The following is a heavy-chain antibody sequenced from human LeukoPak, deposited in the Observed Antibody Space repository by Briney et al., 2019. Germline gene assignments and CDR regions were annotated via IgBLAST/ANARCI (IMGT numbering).Heavy chain of an antibody. J-gene: IGHJ4*02. Sequence: GGSLRLSCAASGFIFRSYAMSWVRQAPGKGLEWVSAISGSGGSTNNADSVKGQFTISRDNSKNTLYLEMNSLRAEDTAVYYCAKGQSSGWYSTYDYWGQGTLATVSS. CDR2: ISGSGGST. D-gene: IGHD6-19*01. V-gene: IGHV3-23*01. CDR1: GFIFRSYA. CDR3: AKGQSSGWYSTYDY.